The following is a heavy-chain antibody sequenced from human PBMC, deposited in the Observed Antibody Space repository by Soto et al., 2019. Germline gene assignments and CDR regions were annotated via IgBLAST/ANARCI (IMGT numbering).Heavy chain of an antibody. D-gene: IGHD3-3*01. Sequence: PSETLSLTCTVSGGSVRDSYWTWIRQPPGKGLEWIGYVSSSGTTKYSPSLKSRVTMSVDTSKNQFSMKVNSVTTADTAVYYCARVGHLNVYYASDYWGQGIPVTVSS. V-gene: IGHV4-59*02. J-gene: IGHJ4*02. CDR2: VSSSGTT. CDR1: GGSVRDSY. CDR3: ARVGHLNVYYASDY.